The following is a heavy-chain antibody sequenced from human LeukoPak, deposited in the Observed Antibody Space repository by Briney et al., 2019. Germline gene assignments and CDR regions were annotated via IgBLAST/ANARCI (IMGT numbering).Heavy chain of an antibody. CDR3: ARGRGENYDSSGYIDS. CDR1: GYSISSGYY. V-gene: IGHV4-38-2*02. Sequence: SETLSLTCTVSGYSISSGYYWGYIRQPPGKGLEWIGSIYHSGSTYYNPSLNSRLTISVDTSKNQFSLKLSSVTAADTAVYYCARGRGENYDSSGYIDSWGQGTLVTVSS. J-gene: IGHJ4*02. D-gene: IGHD3-22*01. CDR2: IYHSGST.